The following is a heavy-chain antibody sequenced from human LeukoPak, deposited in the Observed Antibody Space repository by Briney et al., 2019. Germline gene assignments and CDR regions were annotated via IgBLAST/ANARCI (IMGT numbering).Heavy chain of an antibody. D-gene: IGHD3-9*01. V-gene: IGHV1-69*04. CDR1: GYTFTSYD. CDR2: IIPILGIA. J-gene: IGHJ4*02. CDR3: ARETGYDILTGYDPYYFDY. Sequence: SVKVSCKASGYTFTSYDINWVRQAPGQGLEWMGRIIPILGIANYAQKFQGRVTITADKSTSTAYMELSSLRSGDTAVYYCARETGYDILTGYDPYYFDYWGQGTLVTVSS.